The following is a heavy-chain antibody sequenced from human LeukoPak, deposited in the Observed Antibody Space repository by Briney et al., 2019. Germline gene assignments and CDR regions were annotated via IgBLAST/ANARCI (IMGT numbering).Heavy chain of an antibody. J-gene: IGHJ4*02. V-gene: IGHV3-48*04. CDR3: ARDFIHRSGEANY. D-gene: IGHD3-22*01. CDR1: GFTFSSYS. Sequence: QPGGSLRLSCAASGFTFSSYSINWVRQAPGKGLEWISYISSSGGSTNYADSVKGRFTISRDNPKNSLYLLMNTLRAEDTAMYYCARDFIHRSGEANYWGQGTLVTVSS. CDR2: ISSSGGST.